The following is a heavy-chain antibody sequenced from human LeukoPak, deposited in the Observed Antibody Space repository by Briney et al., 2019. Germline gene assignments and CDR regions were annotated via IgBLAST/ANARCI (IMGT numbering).Heavy chain of an antibody. CDR2: IYYSGST. D-gene: IGHD6-13*01. V-gene: IGHV4-59*01. CDR1: GGSISSYY. Sequence: SETLSLTCTVSGGSISSYYWSWIRQPPGKGLEWIGYIYYSGSTNYNPSLKSRVTISVDTSKNQFSLKLSSVTAADTAVYYCARELVAAAGRVIDYWGQGTPVTVSS. CDR3: ARELVAAAGRVIDY. J-gene: IGHJ4*02.